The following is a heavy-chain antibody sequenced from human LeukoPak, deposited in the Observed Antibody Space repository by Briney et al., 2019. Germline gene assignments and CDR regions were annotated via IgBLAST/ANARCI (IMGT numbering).Heavy chain of an antibody. CDR1: RFTFSSYS. CDR2: ISSSGSYI. V-gene: IGHV3-21*04. Sequence: GGSLRLSCAASRFTFSSYSMNWVRQAPGKGLEWVSSISSSGSYIYYADSVKGRFTISRDNAKNSLYLQMNSLRAEDTAVYYCANSRRSGYWYFDLWGRGTLVTVSS. D-gene: IGHD3-22*01. CDR3: ANSRRSGYWYFDL. J-gene: IGHJ2*01.